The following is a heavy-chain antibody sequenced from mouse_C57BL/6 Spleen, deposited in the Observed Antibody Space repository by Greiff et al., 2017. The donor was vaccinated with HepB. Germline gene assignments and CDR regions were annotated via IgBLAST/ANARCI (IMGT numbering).Heavy chain of an antibody. CDR3: ARDGNYVRAMDY. Sequence: EVQLQESGGGLVKPGGSLKLSCAASGFTFSDYGMHWVRQAPEKGLEWVAYISSGSSTIYYADTVKGRFTISRDNAKNTLFLQMTSLRSEDTAMYYCARDGNYVRAMDYWGQGTSVTVSS. CDR2: ISSGSSTI. J-gene: IGHJ4*01. D-gene: IGHD2-1*01. V-gene: IGHV5-17*01. CDR1: GFTFSDYG.